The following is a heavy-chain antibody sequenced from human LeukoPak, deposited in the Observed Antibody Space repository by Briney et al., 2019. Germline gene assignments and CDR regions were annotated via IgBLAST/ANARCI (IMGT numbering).Heavy chain of an antibody. D-gene: IGHD6-6*01. Sequence: PGGSLRLSCAASGFTFSSYAMHWVRQAPGKGLEWVAVISYDGSNKYYADSVKGRFTISRDNSKNTLYLQMNSLRAEDTAVYYCARAIRYSSSYYFDYWGQGTLVTVSS. V-gene: IGHV3-30-3*01. CDR3: ARAIRYSSSYYFDY. CDR2: ISYDGSNK. CDR1: GFTFSSYA. J-gene: IGHJ4*02.